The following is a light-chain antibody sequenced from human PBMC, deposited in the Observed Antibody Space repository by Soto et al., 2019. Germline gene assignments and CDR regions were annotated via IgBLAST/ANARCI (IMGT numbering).Light chain of an antibody. Sequence: QSALTQPASVSGSPGQSITISCSGTTSDFAVYDYVSWYQQHPGKAPKLMLYGVSKRPSGVSDRFSGSKSGYRASLTISGLQAEDEADYYCSSHTTTGTLQFFGTGTKLTVL. J-gene: IGLJ1*01. CDR1: TSDFAVYDY. V-gene: IGLV2-14*01. CDR3: SSHTTTGTLQF. CDR2: GVS.